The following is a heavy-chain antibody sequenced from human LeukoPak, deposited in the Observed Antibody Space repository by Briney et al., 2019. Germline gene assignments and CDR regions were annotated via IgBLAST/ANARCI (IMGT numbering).Heavy chain of an antibody. V-gene: IGHV3-20*04. J-gene: IGHJ4*02. D-gene: IGHD3-22*01. CDR2: INWNGGST. Sequence: GGSLRLSCAASGFTFSNAWMSWVRQAPGKGLEWVSGINWNGGSTGYADSVKGRFTISRDNAKNSLYLQMNSLRAEDTALYYCARVDYYDSSGFFDYWGQGTLVTVSS. CDR1: GFTFSNAW. CDR3: ARVDYYDSSGFFDY.